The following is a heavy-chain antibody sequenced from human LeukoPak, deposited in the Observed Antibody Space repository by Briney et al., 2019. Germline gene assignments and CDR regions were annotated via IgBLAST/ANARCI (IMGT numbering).Heavy chain of an antibody. J-gene: IGHJ4*02. Sequence: SVKVSCKASGGTFSSFAISWVRQAPGQGLEWMGRIIPIFGTANYAQKFQGRVTITTDESTSTAYMELSSLRSEDTAVYYCCAVVATIDTLYYFDYWGQGTLVTVSS. CDR2: IIPIFGTA. CDR1: GGTFSSFA. V-gene: IGHV1-69*05. CDR3: CAVVATIDTLYYFDY. D-gene: IGHD5-12*01.